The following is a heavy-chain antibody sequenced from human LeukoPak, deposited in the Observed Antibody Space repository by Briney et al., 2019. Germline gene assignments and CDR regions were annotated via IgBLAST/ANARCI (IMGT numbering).Heavy chain of an antibody. CDR2: IFISGGTNYNPSPSGST. CDR3: ARDQGVRPLYYFDY. J-gene: IGHJ4*02. Sequence: PSETLSLTCTVSGGSISSYYWSWIRQPAGKGLEWIGRIFISGGTNYNPSPSGSTNYNPSLKSRVTMSVDTSKNQFSLKLSSVTAADTAVYYCARDQGVRPLYYFDYWGQGALVTVSS. D-gene: IGHD3-10*01. V-gene: IGHV4-4*07. CDR1: GGSISSYY.